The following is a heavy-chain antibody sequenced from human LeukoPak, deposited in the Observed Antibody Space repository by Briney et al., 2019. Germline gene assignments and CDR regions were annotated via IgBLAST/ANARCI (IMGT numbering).Heavy chain of an antibody. J-gene: IGHJ4*02. CDR3: ARDSPYSSVWYVRSSDNYFDY. CDR2: ISYDGSNK. CDR1: GFTFSSYA. V-gene: IGHV3-30-3*01. Sequence: PGGSLRLSCAASGFTFSSYAMHWVRQAPGKGLEWVAVISYDGSNKYYADSVKGRFTISRDNSKNTLYLQMNSLRAEDTAVYYCARDSPYSSVWYVRSSDNYFDYWGQGTLVTVSS. D-gene: IGHD6-19*01.